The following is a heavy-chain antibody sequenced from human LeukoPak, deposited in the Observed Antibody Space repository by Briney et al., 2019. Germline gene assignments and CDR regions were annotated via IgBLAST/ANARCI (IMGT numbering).Heavy chain of an antibody. Sequence: GGSLRLSCAASGFTFSSYGMHWVRQAPGKGLEWVAVISYDGSNKYYADSVKGRFTISRDNSKNTLYLQMNSLRAEDTAVYYCAKVPPHMHTTVTTVHFDYWGQGTLVTVSS. V-gene: IGHV3-30*18. CDR3: AKVPPHMHTTVTTVHFDY. CDR2: ISYDGSNK. D-gene: IGHD4-17*01. CDR1: GFTFSSYG. J-gene: IGHJ4*02.